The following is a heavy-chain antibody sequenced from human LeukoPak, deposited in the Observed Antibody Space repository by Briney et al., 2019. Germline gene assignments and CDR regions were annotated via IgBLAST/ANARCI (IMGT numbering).Heavy chain of an antibody. J-gene: IGHJ6*02. D-gene: IGHD3-16*02. CDR2: IWYDGSNK. CDR3: ARELSAPSYYDYVWGSYPQPYGMDV. Sequence: GRSLRLSCAASGFTFSSYGMHWVRQAPGKGLEWVAVIWYDGSNKYYADSVKGRFTISRDNSKNTLYLQMNSLRAEDTAVYYCARELSAPSYYDYVWGSYPQPYGMDVWGQGTTVTVSS. V-gene: IGHV3-33*01. CDR1: GFTFSSYG.